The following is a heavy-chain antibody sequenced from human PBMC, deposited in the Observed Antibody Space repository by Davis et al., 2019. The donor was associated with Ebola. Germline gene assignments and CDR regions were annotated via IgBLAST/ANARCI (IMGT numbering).Heavy chain of an antibody. CDR1: GGSISSYY. V-gene: IGHV4-59*08. J-gene: IGHJ4*02. D-gene: IGHD3-22*01. Sequence: MPGGSLRLSCTVSGGSISSYYWSWIRQPPGKGLEWIGYIYYSGSTNYNPSLKSRVTISVDTSKNQFSLKLSSVTAADTAVYYCARQNPGYYYDSSGYYSLYYFDYWGQGTLVTVSS. CDR2: IYYSGST. CDR3: ARQNPGYYYDSSGYYSLYYFDY.